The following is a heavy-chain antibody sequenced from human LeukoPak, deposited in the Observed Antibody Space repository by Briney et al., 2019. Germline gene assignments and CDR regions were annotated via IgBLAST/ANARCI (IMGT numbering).Heavy chain of an antibody. J-gene: IGHJ3*02. CDR2: IYYSGST. CDR1: GGSISSYY. D-gene: IGHD5-18*01. Sequence: SETLSLTCTVSGGSISSYYWSRIRQPPGKGLEWIGYIYYSGSTNYNPSLKRRVTISVDTSKKQFSLKVSSVTAADTAVYYCARSGYSYGADALDIWGQGTMVTVSS. V-gene: IGHV4-59*01. CDR3: ARSGYSYGADALDI.